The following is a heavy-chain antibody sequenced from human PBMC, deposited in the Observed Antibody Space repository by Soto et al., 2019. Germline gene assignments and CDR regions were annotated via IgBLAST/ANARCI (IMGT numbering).Heavy chain of an antibody. V-gene: IGHV4-39*01. CDR1: GGSISSSSYY. J-gene: IGHJ6*02. D-gene: IGHD6-25*01. Sequence: SETLSLTCTVSGGSISSSSYYWGWIRQPPGKGLEWIGSIYYSGSTYYNPSLKSRVTISVDTSKNQFSLKLSSVTAADTAVYYCARRGKDYYYGMDVWGQGXTVTVYS. CDR3: ARRGKDYYYGMDV. CDR2: IYYSGST.